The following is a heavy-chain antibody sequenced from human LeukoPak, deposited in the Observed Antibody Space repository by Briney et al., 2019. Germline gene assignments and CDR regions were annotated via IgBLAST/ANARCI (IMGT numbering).Heavy chain of an antibody. Sequence: GGSLRLSCIASGFSVNSLYMTWARQAPGKGLEWVSLLYSDDSAYYADSVKGRFTISRDNSKKALYLQMNSLRAEDTAVYYCARTPVVRGVSWDYWGQGTLVTVSS. V-gene: IGHV3-66*02. CDR2: LYSDDSA. CDR1: GFSVNSLY. D-gene: IGHD3-10*01. CDR3: ARTPVVRGVSWDY. J-gene: IGHJ4*02.